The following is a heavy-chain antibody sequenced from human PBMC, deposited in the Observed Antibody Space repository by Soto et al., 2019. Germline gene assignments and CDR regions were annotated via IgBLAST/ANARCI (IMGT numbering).Heavy chain of an antibody. V-gene: IGHV1-8*01. CDR1: GYTFTSYD. CDR3: ARVTRYYYDSSGYCCHDY. J-gene: IGHJ4*02. CDR2: MNPNSGNT. Sequence: ASVKVSCKASGYTFTSYDINWVRQATGQGLEWMGWMNPNSGNTGYAQKFQGRVTMTRNTSISTAYMELSSLRSEDTAVYYCARVTRYYYDSSGYCCHDYWGQGTLVTVSS. D-gene: IGHD3-22*01.